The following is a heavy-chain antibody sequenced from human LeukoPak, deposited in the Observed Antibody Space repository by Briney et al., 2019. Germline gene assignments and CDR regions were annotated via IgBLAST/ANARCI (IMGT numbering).Heavy chain of an antibody. V-gene: IGHV4-4*07. Sequence: PSETLSLTCTVSGGSVRSYFWTWLRQPAGRGLEWIGLIYTSGRTNYNPSLKSQVTISADDSKNQFSLKLNSVTAADTAVYYCARVAGASSTLTTVDVWGQGTVVTVSS. CDR2: IYTSGRT. CDR3: ARVAGASSTLTTVDV. CDR1: GGSVRSYF. D-gene: IGHD4-11*01. J-gene: IGHJ3*01.